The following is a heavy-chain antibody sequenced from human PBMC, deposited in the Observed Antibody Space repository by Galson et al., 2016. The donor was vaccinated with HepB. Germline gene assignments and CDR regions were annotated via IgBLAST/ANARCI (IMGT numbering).Heavy chain of an antibody. CDR1: GASVSSSSYF. CDR2: IFYSGST. V-gene: IGHV4-61*01. CDR3: ARDHRGDAYNDAKAFDY. J-gene: IGHJ4*02. D-gene: IGHD5-24*01. Sequence: SETLSLTCTVSGASVSSSSYFWSWIRQPPGKGLEWIGHIFYSGSTNYSPSLKSRVTISVDTSKNQFSPTLFAVTAADTAVYYCARDHRGDAYNDAKAFDYWGQGTLVTVSS.